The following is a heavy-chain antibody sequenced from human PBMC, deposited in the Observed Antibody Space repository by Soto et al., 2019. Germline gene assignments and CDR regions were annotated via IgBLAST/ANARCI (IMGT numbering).Heavy chain of an antibody. V-gene: IGHV1-2*04. CDR3: ARNPGYCSGGSCLPYDY. J-gene: IGHJ4*02. CDR2: INPNSGGT. D-gene: IGHD2-15*01. CDR1: GYTFTGYY. Sequence: ASVKVSCKASGYTFTGYYMHWVRQAPGQGFEWMGWINPNSGGTNYAQKLQGWVTMTRDTSISTAYMELSRLRSDDTAVYYCARNPGYCSGGSCLPYDYWGQGTLVTVSS.